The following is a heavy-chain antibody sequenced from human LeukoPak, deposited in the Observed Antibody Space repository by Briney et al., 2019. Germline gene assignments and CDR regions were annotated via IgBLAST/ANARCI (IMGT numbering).Heavy chain of an antibody. CDR1: GFTFSNYW. Sequence: GGSLRLSCAASGFTFSNYWMSWVRQAPGKGLEWVSAISGSGGSTYYADSVKGRFTISRDNSKNTLYLQMNSLRAEDTAVYYCAVAPSLDAFDIWGQGTMVTVSS. D-gene: IGHD5-12*01. J-gene: IGHJ3*02. CDR2: ISGSGGST. CDR3: AVAPSLDAFDI. V-gene: IGHV3-23*01.